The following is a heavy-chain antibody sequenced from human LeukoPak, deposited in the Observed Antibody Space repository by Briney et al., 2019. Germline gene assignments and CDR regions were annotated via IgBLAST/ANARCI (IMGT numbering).Heavy chain of an antibody. Sequence: GGSLRLSCAASGFTFSSYWMHWVRQAPGKGLVWVSRINSDGSSTSYADSVKGRFTISRDNAKNTLHLQMNSLRAEDTAVYYCAKGDYDFWSGYPYYYGMDVWGQRTTVTVSS. CDR2: INSDGSST. V-gene: IGHV3-74*01. J-gene: IGHJ6*02. CDR3: AKGDYDFWSGYPYYYGMDV. D-gene: IGHD3-3*01. CDR1: GFTFSSYW.